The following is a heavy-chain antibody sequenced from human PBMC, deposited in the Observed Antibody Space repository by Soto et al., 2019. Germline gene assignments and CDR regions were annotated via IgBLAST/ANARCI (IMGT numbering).Heavy chain of an antibody. Sequence: EVQLVESGGGLVQPGGSLRLSCAASGFTFSSYWMHWVRQAPGKGLVWVSRINSDGSSTSYADSVKGRFTISRDNAKNTLYLQMNSLRAEDTAVYYCARDLAVAGGYYYYYYMDVWGEGTTVTVSS. CDR1: GFTFSSYW. CDR2: INSDGSST. CDR3: ARDLAVAGGYYYYYYMDV. D-gene: IGHD6-19*01. J-gene: IGHJ6*03. V-gene: IGHV3-74*01.